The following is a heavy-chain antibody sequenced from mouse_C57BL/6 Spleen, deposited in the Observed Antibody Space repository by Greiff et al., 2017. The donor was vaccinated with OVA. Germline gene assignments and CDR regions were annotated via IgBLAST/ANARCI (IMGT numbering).Heavy chain of an antibody. CDR1: GYTFTDHT. CDR2: IYPRDGST. J-gene: IGHJ2*01. D-gene: IGHD3-3*01. CDR3: ARGDAYYY. Sequence: VQLVESDAELVKPGASVKISCKVSGYTFTDHTIPWMKQRPEQGLEWIGYIYPRDGSTKYNEKFKGQVILTVDKSSSTAYMQHNRRTSGDSAVYFCARGDAYYYWGQGTTLTVSS. V-gene: IGHV1-78*01.